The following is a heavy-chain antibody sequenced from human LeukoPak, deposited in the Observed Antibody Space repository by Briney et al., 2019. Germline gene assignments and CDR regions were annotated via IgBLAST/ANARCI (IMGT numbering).Heavy chain of an antibody. Sequence: PGGSLRLSCAAPGFTFSSFAMSWVRQAPGKGLEWVSSISGSGDSTFYADSVKGRFTISRDTSRNTLFLQMNSLRAEDTAVYYCARNYFDLYYFDSWGQGTLVTVSS. J-gene: IGHJ4*02. CDR2: ISGSGDST. V-gene: IGHV3-23*01. D-gene: IGHD2/OR15-2a*01. CDR1: GFTFSSFA. CDR3: ARNYFDLYYFDS.